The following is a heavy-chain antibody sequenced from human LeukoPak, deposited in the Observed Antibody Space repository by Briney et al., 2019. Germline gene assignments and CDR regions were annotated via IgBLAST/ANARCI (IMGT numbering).Heavy chain of an antibody. CDR2: IYYSGST. CDR3: ARPSKDGDYSGSLNWYFDL. Sequence: PSQTLSLTCTVSGGSISSGGYYWGWIRQPPGKGLEWIGSIYYSGSTYYNPSLKSRVTISVDTSKNQFSLKLSSVTAADTAVYYCARPSKDGDYSGSLNWYFDLWGRGTLVTVSS. D-gene: IGHD4-17*01. V-gene: IGHV4-39*07. J-gene: IGHJ2*01. CDR1: GGSISSGGYY.